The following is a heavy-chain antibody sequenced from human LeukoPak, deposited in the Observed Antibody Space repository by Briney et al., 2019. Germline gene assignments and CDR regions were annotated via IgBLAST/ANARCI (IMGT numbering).Heavy chain of an antibody. CDR1: GYTFTSYG. Sequence: GDSVKVSCKASGYTFTSYGISWGGRAPGQALEWRGWISAYTGNTNYAQKLQGRVTVTTDTSTTTAYMELRNLTSDDTAVYYCARDKSSSWLSNGYWGQGTLVIVSS. V-gene: IGHV1-18*01. CDR2: ISAYTGNT. J-gene: IGHJ4*02. CDR3: ARDKSSSWLSNGY. D-gene: IGHD6-13*01.